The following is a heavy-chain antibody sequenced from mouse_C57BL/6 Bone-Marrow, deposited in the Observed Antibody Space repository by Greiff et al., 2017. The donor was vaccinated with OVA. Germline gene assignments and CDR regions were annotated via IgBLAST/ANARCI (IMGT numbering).Heavy chain of an antibody. CDR1: GFTFSSYA. Sequence: DVQLVESAGGLVKPGGSLKLSCAASGFTFSSYAMSWVRQTPEKRLEWVATISDGGSYTYYPDNVKGRFTISRDNAKNNLYLQMSHLKSEDTAMYYCARDSYYYGRYFDYWGQGTTLTVSS. CDR3: ARDSYYYGRYFDY. J-gene: IGHJ2*01. D-gene: IGHD1-1*01. CDR2: ISDGGSYT. V-gene: IGHV5-4*01.